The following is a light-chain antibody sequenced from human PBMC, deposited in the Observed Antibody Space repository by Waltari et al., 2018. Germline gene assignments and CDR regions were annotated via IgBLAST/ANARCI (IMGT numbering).Light chain of an antibody. CDR3: SSYSSTNTVV. Sequence: QSALTQPASVSGSPGQSVTISCTGTSSDVGGYYFVPWYQQHPGRAPKLMIYDVTHRPSGVSTRFSGSKSGDTASLTISGLQAADEAEYYCSSYSSTNTVVFGGGTQLTV. V-gene: IGLV2-14*03. CDR2: DVT. J-gene: IGLJ3*02. CDR1: SSDVGGYYF.